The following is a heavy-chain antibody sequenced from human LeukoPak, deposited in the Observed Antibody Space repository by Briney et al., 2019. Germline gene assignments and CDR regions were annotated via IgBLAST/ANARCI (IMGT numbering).Heavy chain of an antibody. D-gene: IGHD2-15*01. V-gene: IGHV3-53*01. CDR1: GLTVSSNY. J-gene: IGHJ4*02. CDR3: ARNMPSGGSCYDY. Sequence: GGSLRLSCAASGLTVSSNYMSWVRQAPGKGLEWVSLIYSDGNTYYADSVKGRFTISRDNSKNTLFLQMNSLTAEDTAMYYCARNMPSGGSCYDYWGQGTLVTVSS. CDR2: IYSDGNT.